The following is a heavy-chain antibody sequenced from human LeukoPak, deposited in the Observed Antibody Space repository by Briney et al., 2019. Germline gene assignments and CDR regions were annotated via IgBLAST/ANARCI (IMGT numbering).Heavy chain of an antibody. CDR1: GGTFSNYA. D-gene: IGHD6-13*01. CDR2: VIPIFSTA. Sequence: SVKVSCKASGGTFSNYAIGWVRQAPGQGLEWMGGVIPIFSTANYAQKFQGRVTITADKSTSTAYMELSSLRSEDTAVYYCARASRIAAASRGYNWFDPWGQGTLVTVSS. V-gene: IGHV1-69*06. J-gene: IGHJ5*02. CDR3: ARASRIAAASRGYNWFDP.